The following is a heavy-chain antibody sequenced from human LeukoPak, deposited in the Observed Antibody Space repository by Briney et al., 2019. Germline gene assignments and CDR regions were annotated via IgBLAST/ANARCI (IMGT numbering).Heavy chain of an antibody. CDR3: AREWAAAGTRWFDP. Sequence: SETLSLTCTVSGGSISSGAYYWSWIRQHPGKGLEWIGYISYSGSTNYNPSLKSRVTISVDTSKNQFSLKLSSVTAADTAVYYCAREWAAAGTRWFDPWGQGTLVTVSS. D-gene: IGHD6-13*01. V-gene: IGHV4-61*08. J-gene: IGHJ5*02. CDR1: GGSISSGAYY. CDR2: ISYSGST.